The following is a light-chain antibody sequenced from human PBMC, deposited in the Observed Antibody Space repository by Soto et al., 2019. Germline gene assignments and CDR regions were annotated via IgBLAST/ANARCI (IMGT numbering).Light chain of an antibody. V-gene: IGKV3-20*01. CDR2: GAS. Sequence: IVLTQSPGTLSLSPGERATLSCRASRSVSSTYLAWYQQKRGQAPRLLIYGASSRATGIPDRFSGSGSGTVFTLTINGVEPEDFAVYYCQQYLSSRTFGQGTKVEFK. CDR1: RSVSSTY. J-gene: IGKJ1*01. CDR3: QQYLSSRT.